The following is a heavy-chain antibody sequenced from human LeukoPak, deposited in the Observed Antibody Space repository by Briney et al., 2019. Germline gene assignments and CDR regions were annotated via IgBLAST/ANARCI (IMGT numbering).Heavy chain of an antibody. D-gene: IGHD2-2*02. CDR3: AKVTQLVYYAFDI. V-gene: IGHV3-23*01. CDR1: GFTFSSYA. J-gene: IGHJ3*02. Sequence: RSGRSLRLSCAASGFTFSSYAMRWVRQAPGKGLEWVSAISVRGGSTYYADSVEGRFTISRDNSKNKLYLQMNSLRAEDTAVYYCAKVTQLVYYAFDIWGQGTMVTVSS. CDR2: ISVRGGST.